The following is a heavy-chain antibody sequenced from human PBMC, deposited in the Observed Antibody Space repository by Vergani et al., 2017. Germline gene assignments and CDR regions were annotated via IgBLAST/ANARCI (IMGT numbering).Heavy chain of an antibody. CDR3: AREPGQPTVTFVIAGGMDV. Sequence: QVQLVQSGAEVKKPGSSVKVSCKASGGTFSSYAISWVRQAPGQGLEWMGGIITIFGTANYAQKFQGRVTITADESTSTAYMELSSLRSEDTAVYYCAREPGQPTVTFVIAGGMDVWGQGTTVTVSS. CDR1: GGTFSSYA. V-gene: IGHV1-69*01. D-gene: IGHD3-16*01. J-gene: IGHJ6*02. CDR2: IITIFGTA.